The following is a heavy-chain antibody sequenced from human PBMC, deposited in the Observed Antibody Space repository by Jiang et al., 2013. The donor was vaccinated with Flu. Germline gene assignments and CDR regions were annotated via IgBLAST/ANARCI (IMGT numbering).Heavy chain of an antibody. J-gene: IGHJ4*02. CDR1: GFTFSSYS. V-gene: IGHV3-21*01. CDR2: ISSSSSYI. Sequence: VQLLESGGGLVKPGGSLRLSCAASGFTFSSYSMNWVRQAPGKGLEWVSSISSSSSYIYYADSVKGRFTISRDNAKNSLYLQMNSLRAEDTAVYYCARAGLSLYYFDYWGQGTLVTVSS. CDR3: ARAGLSLYYFDY.